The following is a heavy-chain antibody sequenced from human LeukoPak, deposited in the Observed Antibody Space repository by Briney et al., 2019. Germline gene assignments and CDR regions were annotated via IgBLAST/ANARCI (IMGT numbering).Heavy chain of an antibody. CDR1: GFTFSSYG. CDR3: AKDSVWVYYFDY. J-gene: IGHJ4*02. Sequence: PGWSLRLFCAASGFTFSSYGMHWVRQAPGKGLEWVAVISYDGSNKYYADSVKGRFTISRDNSKNTLYLQMNSLRAEDTAVYYCAKDSVWVYYFDYWGQGTLVTVSS. D-gene: IGHD1-26*01. V-gene: IGHV3-30*18. CDR2: ISYDGSNK.